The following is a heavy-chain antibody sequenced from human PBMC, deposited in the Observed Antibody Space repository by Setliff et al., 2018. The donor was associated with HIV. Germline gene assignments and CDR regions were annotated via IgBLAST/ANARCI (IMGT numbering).Heavy chain of an antibody. J-gene: IGHJ4*02. V-gene: IGHV1-24*01. CDR2: FDPEDGET. CDR3: TTGVRVFRYTSGWTPYSFFDS. CDR1: GYSLTEFP. D-gene: IGHD6-25*01. Sequence: ASVQVSCNVSGYSLTEFPMHWVRQAPGKGLEWMGGFDPEDGETIHAQNFQGRVTMTEDTSTDTAYLELSGLRSEDTAVYYCTTGVRVFRYTSGWTPYSFFDSWGQGTLVTAPQ.